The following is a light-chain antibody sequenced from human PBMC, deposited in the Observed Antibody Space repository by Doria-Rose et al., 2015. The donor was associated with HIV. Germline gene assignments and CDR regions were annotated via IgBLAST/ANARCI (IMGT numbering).Light chain of an antibody. J-gene: IGLJ3*02. CDR2: DNN. CDR3: GTWDTSLSAGV. V-gene: IGLV1-51*01. Sequence: QSVLTQPPSVSAAPGQKVTISCSGSSSNIGSNYVSWYRHLPGTAPKLLIYDNNKRPSGIPDRFSGSKSDTSATLGITGLQTGDEADYYCGTWDTSLSAGVFGGGTKVTVL. CDR1: SSNIGSNY.